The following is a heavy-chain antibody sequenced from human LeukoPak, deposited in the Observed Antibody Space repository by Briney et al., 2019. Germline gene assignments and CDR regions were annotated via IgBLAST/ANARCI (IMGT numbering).Heavy chain of an antibody. CDR2: IIPIFGTA. CDR3: ALREHQLLLSPDFDY. CDR1: GGTFSSYA. J-gene: IGHJ4*02. V-gene: IGHV1-69*13. Sequence: ASVKVSCKASGGTFSSYAISWVRQAPGQGLEWMGGIIPIFGTANYAQKFQGRVTITADESTSTAYMELSSLRSEDTAVYYCALREHQLLLSPDFDYWGQGTLVTVSS. D-gene: IGHD2-2*01.